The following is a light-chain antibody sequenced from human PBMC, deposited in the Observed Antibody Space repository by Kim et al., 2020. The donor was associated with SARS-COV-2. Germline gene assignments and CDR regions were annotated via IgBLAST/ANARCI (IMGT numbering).Light chain of an antibody. CDR3: MQAFQAPWK. CDR2: LGS. Sequence: IFFTQSPLSLPFTPGGPASISCRSGQSLLHSNGYNYLDWYLQKPGQSPHLLIHLGSNRASGVPDRFSGSGSGTDFILKISRVAAEDVGVYYCMQAFQAPWKFGQGTKVDIK. V-gene: IGKV2-28*01. J-gene: IGKJ1*01. CDR1: QSLLHSNGYNY.